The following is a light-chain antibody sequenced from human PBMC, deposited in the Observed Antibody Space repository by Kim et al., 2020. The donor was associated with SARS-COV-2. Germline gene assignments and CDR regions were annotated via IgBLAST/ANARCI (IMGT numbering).Light chain of an antibody. CDR1: EGILNW. CDR3: QQYNSYSRYT. Sequence: ASVGDRVTITCRASEGILNWLAWYQQKPGKAPKLLIFDASTLESGVPSRFSGSGSGTEFTLTISSLQPDDFATYYCQQYNSYSRYTFGQGTKLEI. V-gene: IGKV1-5*01. J-gene: IGKJ2*01. CDR2: DAS.